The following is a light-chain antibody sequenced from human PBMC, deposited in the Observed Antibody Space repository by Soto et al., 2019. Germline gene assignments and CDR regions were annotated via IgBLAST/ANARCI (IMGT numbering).Light chain of an antibody. CDR2: DVS. Sequence: QSALTQPASVSGSPGQSITISCTGTSSDVGGSNYVSWYQQHKGKAPKLMLYDVSNRAAGVSNRFAGSKSGNTASLTISGLQAEDETEYYCSSYTSSSAHVVFGGGTKLTVL. J-gene: IGLJ2*01. CDR3: SSYTSSSAHVV. CDR1: SSDVGGSNY. V-gene: IGLV2-14*01.